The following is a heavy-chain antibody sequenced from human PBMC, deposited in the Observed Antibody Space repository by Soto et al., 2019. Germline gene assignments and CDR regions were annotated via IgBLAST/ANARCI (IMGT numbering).Heavy chain of an antibody. CDR3: ARDSNYYCSGGSCPWDV. CDR1: GFTFSSYG. CDR2: IWYDGSNK. Sequence: GGSLRLSCAASGFTFSSYGMHWVRQAPGKGLEWVAVIWYDGSNKYYADSVKGRFTISRDNSKNTLYLQMNSLRAEDTAVYYCARDSNYYCSGGSCPWDVWGKGTTVTVSS. V-gene: IGHV3-33*01. J-gene: IGHJ6*04. D-gene: IGHD2-15*01.